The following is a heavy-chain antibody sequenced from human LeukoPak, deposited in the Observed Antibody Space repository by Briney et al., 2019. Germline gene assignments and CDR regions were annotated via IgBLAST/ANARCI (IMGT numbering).Heavy chain of an antibody. J-gene: IGHJ6*02. D-gene: IGHD6-19*01. CDR1: GFTFSSYS. CDR2: ISSSSSYI. Sequence: GGSLRLSCAASGFTFSSYSMNWVRQAPGKGLEWVSSISSSSSYIYYADSVKGRFTISRDNAKNSLYLQMNSLRAEDTAVYYCARDLSEPHWYSSGWSLDVWGQGTTVTVSS. V-gene: IGHV3-21*01. CDR3: ARDLSEPHWYSSGWSLDV.